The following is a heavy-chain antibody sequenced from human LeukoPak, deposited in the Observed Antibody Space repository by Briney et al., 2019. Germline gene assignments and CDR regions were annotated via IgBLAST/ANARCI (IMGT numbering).Heavy chain of an antibody. V-gene: IGHV4-59*08. J-gene: IGHJ4*02. D-gene: IGHD1-26*01. CDR1: GGSIRSYY. CDR3: ASGSYYFDY. CDR2: IYYSGST. Sequence: SGTLSLTCTVPGGSIRSYYWSWIRQPPGKGLEWIGYIYYSGSTKYNPSLKSRATISVDTSKNQFSLKLNSVTAADTAVYYCASGSYYFDYWGQGTLVTVSS.